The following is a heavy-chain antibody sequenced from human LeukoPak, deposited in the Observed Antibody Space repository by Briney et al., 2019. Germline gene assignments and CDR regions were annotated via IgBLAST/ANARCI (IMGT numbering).Heavy chain of an antibody. V-gene: IGHV1-24*01. J-gene: IGHJ3*02. CDR1: GYTLTELS. CDR3: ATESGSYYDDAFDI. Sequence: ASVKVSCKVSGYTLTELSMHWVRQAPGKGLEWMGGFDPEDGETIYAQKFQGRVTMTEDTSTDTAYMELSSLRSEDTAVYYCATESGSYYDDAFDIWGQGTMVTVSS. CDR2: FDPEDGET. D-gene: IGHD1-26*01.